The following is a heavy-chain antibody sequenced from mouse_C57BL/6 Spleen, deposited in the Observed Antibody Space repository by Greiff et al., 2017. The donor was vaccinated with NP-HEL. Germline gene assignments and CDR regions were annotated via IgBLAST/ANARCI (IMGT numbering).Heavy chain of an antibody. CDR1: GYTFTSYW. D-gene: IGHD1-1*01. CDR3: ARGAYGSSSWFAH. V-gene: IGHV1-52*01. J-gene: IGHJ3*01. CDR2: IDPSDSET. Sequence: QVQLQQPGAELVRPGSSVKLSCTASGYTFTSYWMHWVKQRPIQGLEWIGNIDPSDSETHYNQKFKDKATLTVDKSSSTAYMHLSSLTSEDSAVYYCARGAYGSSSWFAHWGQGTLVTVSA.